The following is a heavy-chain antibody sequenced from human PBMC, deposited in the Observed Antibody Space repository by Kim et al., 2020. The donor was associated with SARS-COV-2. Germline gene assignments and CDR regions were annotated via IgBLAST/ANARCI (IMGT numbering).Heavy chain of an antibody. CDR3: AKGSANVDIVATIPGEFDY. D-gene: IGHD5-12*01. Sequence: GRFTISRDNSKNSLYLQMNSLRTEDTALYYCAKGSANVDIVATIPGEFDYWGQGTLVTVSS. V-gene: IGHV3-43*01. J-gene: IGHJ4*02.